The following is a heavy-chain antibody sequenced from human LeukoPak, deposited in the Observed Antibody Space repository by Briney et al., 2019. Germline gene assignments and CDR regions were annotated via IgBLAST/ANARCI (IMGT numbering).Heavy chain of an antibody. CDR1: GYTFTSYY. D-gene: IGHD3-3*01. CDR2: INPSGGST. Sequence: GASVKASCKASGYTFTSYYMHWVRQAPGQGLEWMGIINPSGGSTSYAQKFQGRVTMTRDMSTSTVYMELSSLRSEDTAVYYCARGTRGYDFWSGYYNYWGQGTLVTVSS. J-gene: IGHJ4*02. CDR3: ARGTRGYDFWSGYYNY. V-gene: IGHV1-46*01.